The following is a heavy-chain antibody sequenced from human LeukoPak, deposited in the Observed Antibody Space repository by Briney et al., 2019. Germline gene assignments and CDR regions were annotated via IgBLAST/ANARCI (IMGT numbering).Heavy chain of an antibody. J-gene: IGHJ6*02. CDR1: GYTFTSYG. CDR2: ISAYNGNT. Sequence: ASVKVSCKASGYTFTSYGISWVRQAPGQGLEWMGWISAYNGNTNYAQKLQGRVTMTTDTSTSTAYMELRSLRSDDTAVYYCARAPSRGSGSYSPYYYYYGMDVWGQGTTVTVSS. V-gene: IGHV1-18*01. CDR3: ARAPSRGSGSYSPYYYYYGMDV. D-gene: IGHD3-10*01.